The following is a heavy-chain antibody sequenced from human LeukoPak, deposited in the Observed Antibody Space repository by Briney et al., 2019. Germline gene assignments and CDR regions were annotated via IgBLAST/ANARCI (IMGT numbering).Heavy chain of an antibody. Sequence: PSETLSLTCTVSGGSISSSSYYWGWIRQPPGKGLEWIGSIYYSGSTDYNPSLKSRVTISVDTSKNQFSLKLSSVTAADTAVYYCARIRFMVRGAGRAYNWSDPWGQGTLVTVSS. CDR2: IYYSGST. V-gene: IGHV4-39*07. CDR1: GGSISSSSYY. CDR3: ARIRFMVRGAGRAYNWSDP. J-gene: IGHJ5*02. D-gene: IGHD3-10*01.